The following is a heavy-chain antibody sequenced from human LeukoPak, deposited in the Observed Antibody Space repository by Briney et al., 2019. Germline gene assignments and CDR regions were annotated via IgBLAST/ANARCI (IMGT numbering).Heavy chain of an antibody. J-gene: IGHJ4*01. Sequence: GESLRLSCAASGFTFSNYAMRWVRQAPGKGLEWVAATFNDEGNKYYANSVKGRFTISRDNSRNTLYPEVNSLRTDDTAVYYCARGPGLAMRTAYFDYCGHGTLVT. CDR1: GFTFSNYA. CDR3: ARGPGLAMRTAYFDY. D-gene: IGHD2-2*01. V-gene: IGHV3-30-3*01. CDR2: TFNDEGNK.